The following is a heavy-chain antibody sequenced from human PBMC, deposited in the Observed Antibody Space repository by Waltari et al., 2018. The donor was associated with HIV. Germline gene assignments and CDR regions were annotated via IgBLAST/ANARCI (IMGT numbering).Heavy chain of an antibody. J-gene: IGHJ2*01. CDR2: INHSGST. D-gene: IGHD6-19*01. CDR1: GGSFSGYY. V-gene: IGHV4-34*01. CDR3: ARGSSGWYSRWYFDL. Sequence: QVQLQQWGAGLLKPSETLSLTCAVYGGSFSGYYWSWIRQPPGKGLGGIGEINHSGSTNYNPSLKSRVTISVDTSKNQFSLKLSSVTAADTAVYYCARGSSGWYSRWYFDLWGRGTLVTVSS.